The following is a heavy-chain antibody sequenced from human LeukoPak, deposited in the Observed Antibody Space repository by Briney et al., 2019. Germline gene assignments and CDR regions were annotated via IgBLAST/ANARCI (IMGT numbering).Heavy chain of an antibody. Sequence: SQTLSLTCAVSGGSISSVAYSWGWIRQPPGKGLEWIGYIYHTGSTYYNPSLKSRVTMSVDRSKNQFSLNLTSVTAADTAVYCCARGPSHYYGSGSYDYWGQGTLVTVSS. CDR3: ARGPSHYYGSGSYDY. J-gene: IGHJ4*02. CDR1: GGSISSVAYS. CDR2: IYHTGST. V-gene: IGHV4-30-2*01. D-gene: IGHD3-10*01.